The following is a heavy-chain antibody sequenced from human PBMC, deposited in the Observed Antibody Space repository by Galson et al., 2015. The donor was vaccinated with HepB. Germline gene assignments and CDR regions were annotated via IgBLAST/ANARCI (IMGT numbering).Heavy chain of an antibody. D-gene: IGHD2-21*02. V-gene: IGHV3-30-3*01. J-gene: IGHJ4*02. CDR2: ISYDGSNQ. CDR1: RFTFSSYA. Sequence: SLRLSCAASRFTFSSYAIHWARQAPGKGLEWVAVISYDGSNQYYAESVKGRFSISRDNSKNTVYLQMTSLRAEDTAVYYCVRDIERAYCGGDCYSTFDYWGQGTLVTVSS. CDR3: VRDIERAYCGGDCYSTFDY.